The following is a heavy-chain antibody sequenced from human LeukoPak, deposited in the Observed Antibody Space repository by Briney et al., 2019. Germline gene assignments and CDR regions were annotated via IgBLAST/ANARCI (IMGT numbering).Heavy chain of an antibody. V-gene: IGHV4-31*03. CDR2: IYYSGST. CDR1: GGSISSGSYY. Sequence: PSQTLSLTCTVSGGSISSGSYYWGWIRQHPGKGLEWIGYIYYSGSTYYNPSLKSRVTISVDTSKNQFSLKLSSVTAADTAVYYCARTTLGIAARPIDYWGQGTLVTVSS. J-gene: IGHJ4*02. CDR3: ARTTLGIAARPIDY. D-gene: IGHD6-6*01.